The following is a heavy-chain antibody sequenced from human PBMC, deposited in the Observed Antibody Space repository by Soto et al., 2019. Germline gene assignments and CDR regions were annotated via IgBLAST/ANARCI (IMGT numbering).Heavy chain of an antibody. CDR3: AKPPVYYGAGSYSPGPFDSSGTDA. V-gene: IGHV3-23*01. Sequence: VQLLESGGGLVQPGGSLRLSCAASGFTFGGFAMTWVRQAPGKGLEWVAAISGTGGDTYYADSVMGRFTISRDNSKNTLYPQMSGLRAEDTAKYYCAKPPVYYGAGSYSPGPFDSSGTDAWGQGTTVTVSS. CDR1: GFTFGGFA. CDR2: ISGTGGDT. D-gene: IGHD3-10*01. J-gene: IGHJ6*02.